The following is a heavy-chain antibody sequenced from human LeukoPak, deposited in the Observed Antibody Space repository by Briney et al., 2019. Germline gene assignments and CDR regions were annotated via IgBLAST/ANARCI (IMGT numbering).Heavy chain of an antibody. CDR2: INPNSGGT. CDR3: ARGRNSVYYFNVVAPYYFDY. D-gene: IGHD3-22*01. V-gene: IGHV1-2*02. Sequence: ASVKVSCKASGYTFTGYYMHWVRQAPGQGLEWMGGINPNSGGTKYAQKFQRRINITRDTYNNRAYMDLSRLRSDDTAVYYCARGRNSVYYFNVVAPYYFDYWGQGTLVTVSS. CDR1: GYTFTGYY. J-gene: IGHJ4*02.